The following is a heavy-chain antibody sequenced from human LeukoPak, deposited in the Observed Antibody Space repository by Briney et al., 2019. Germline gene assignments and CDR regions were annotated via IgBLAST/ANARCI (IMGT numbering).Heavy chain of an antibody. D-gene: IGHD5-24*01. CDR2: ISSSISTI. Sequence: GGSLRLSCAASGFTFSSYSMNWVRQAPGKGLEWVSYISSSISTIYYADSVKGRFTISRDNAKNSLYLQMNSLRAEDTAVYYCARDDGEMATIYYFDDWGQGTLVTVSS. V-gene: IGHV3-48*04. CDR1: GFTFSSYS. J-gene: IGHJ4*02. CDR3: ARDDGEMATIYYFDD.